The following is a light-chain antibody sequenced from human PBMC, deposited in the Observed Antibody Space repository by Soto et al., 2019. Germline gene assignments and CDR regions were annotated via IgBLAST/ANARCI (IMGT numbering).Light chain of an antibody. V-gene: IGLV2-11*01. CDR2: DVT. Sequence: QSALTQPRSVSGSPGQSVTISCTGTSSDVGGYDFVSWYQQHPGKAPKLMIYDVTKRSSGAPDRFSGSKSGNSASLTISGLQAEDEADYYCCSYAGSYTLGVFGGGTKVTVL. CDR1: SSDVGGYDF. CDR3: CSYAGSYTLGV. J-gene: IGLJ3*02.